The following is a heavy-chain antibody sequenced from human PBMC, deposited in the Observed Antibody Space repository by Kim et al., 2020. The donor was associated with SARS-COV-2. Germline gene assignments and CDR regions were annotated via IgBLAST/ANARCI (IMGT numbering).Heavy chain of an antibody. CDR3: ARAPDYDILTGSWGGMDV. J-gene: IGHJ6*02. V-gene: IGHV4-34*01. D-gene: IGHD3-9*01. Sequence: LKSRVTISVDTSKNQFSLKLSSVTAADTAVYYCARAPDYDILTGSWGGMDVWGQGTTVTVSS.